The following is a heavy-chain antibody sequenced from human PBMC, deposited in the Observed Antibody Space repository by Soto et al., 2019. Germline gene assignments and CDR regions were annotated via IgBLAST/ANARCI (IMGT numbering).Heavy chain of an antibody. D-gene: IGHD2-2*01. CDR3: AKDIVVVPAASDAFDM. J-gene: IGHJ3*02. CDR2: ISGSDGST. CDR1: GFTFSNYA. V-gene: IGHV3-23*01. Sequence: GGSLRLSCAASGFTFSNYAMSWFRQAPGKGLEWVSAISGSDGSTYYADSVKGRFTISRDDPKNRLYLQMNSLRDEDTAVYYCAKDIVVVPAASDAFDMWGQGTMVTVSS.